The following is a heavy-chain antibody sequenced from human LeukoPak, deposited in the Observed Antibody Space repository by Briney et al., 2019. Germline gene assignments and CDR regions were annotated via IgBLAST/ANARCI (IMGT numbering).Heavy chain of an antibody. V-gene: IGHV4-59*01. Sequence: SETLSLTCTVSGGPISSYYWSWIRLPPGKGLEWIGYIHYSGNTNYNPSLRSRVTISVDTSRDQFSLKLSSVTAADTAVYYCARLLGNDYFYYYMDVWGKGTTVTVSS. CDR3: ARLLGNDYFYYYMDV. D-gene: IGHD1-26*01. CDR1: GGPISSYY. CDR2: IHYSGNT. J-gene: IGHJ6*03.